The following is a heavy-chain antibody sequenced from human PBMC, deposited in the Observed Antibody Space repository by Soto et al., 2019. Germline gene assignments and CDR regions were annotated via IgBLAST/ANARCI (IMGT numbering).Heavy chain of an antibody. D-gene: IGHD6-19*01. J-gene: IGHJ3*01. V-gene: IGHV4-34*01. CDR2: VNHNGRN. CDR3: ARGGSSDWQVAFDF. Sequence: SETLSLTCAVYGGSFSGYFWNWVRQSPGKGLEWIGKVNHNGRNNYNPSLKSRVTISLAMSKNQISLKLTSVTAADTAVYYCARGGSSDWQVAFDFWGQGTMVTVS. CDR1: GGSFSGYF.